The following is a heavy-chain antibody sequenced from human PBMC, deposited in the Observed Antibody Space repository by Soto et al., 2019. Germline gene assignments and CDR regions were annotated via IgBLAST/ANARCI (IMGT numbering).Heavy chain of an antibody. CDR3: ASTGSGWRRYYYYYMDV. V-gene: IGHV4-61*01. CDR1: GGSISSDSYY. CDR2: IYYSGST. D-gene: IGHD6-19*01. Sequence: PSETLSLTCTVSGGSISSDSYYWGWIRQPPGRGLEWIGYIYYSGSTNYNPSLKSRVTISVDTSKNQFSLKLSSVTAADTAVYYCASTGSGWRRYYYYYMDVWGKGTTVTVSS. J-gene: IGHJ6*03.